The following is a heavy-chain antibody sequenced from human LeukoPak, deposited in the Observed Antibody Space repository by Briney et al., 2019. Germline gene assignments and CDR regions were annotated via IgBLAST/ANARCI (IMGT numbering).Heavy chain of an antibody. CDR3: ARTSMRLATAGLVGY. CDR1: GFSFSSHG. V-gene: IGHV3-21*04. D-gene: IGHD6-13*01. Sequence: GGSLRLSCAASGFSFSSHGMSWVRQAPWKGPEWVSSISSGSDYAFYADSVKGRFTISRDNPKNSLYLQMNSLRAEDTAVYFCARTSMRLATAGLVGYWGQGTLVTVAS. J-gene: IGHJ4*02. CDR2: ISSGSDYA.